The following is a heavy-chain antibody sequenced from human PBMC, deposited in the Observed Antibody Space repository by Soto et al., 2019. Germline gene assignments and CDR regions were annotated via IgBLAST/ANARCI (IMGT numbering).Heavy chain of an antibody. D-gene: IGHD3-3*01. V-gene: IGHV3-23*01. CDR3: AKGATAFKPYDFWSGYTENWYFDL. Sequence: PRLSCAASGITFSSYAMSWVGQGPGKRQEWVSAISGSGGSTYYADSVKGRFTISRDNSKNTLYLQLNSPSAEATAVYYCAKGATAFKPYDFWSGYTENWYFDLWGRGTLVTVSS. CDR1: GITFSSYA. CDR2: ISGSGGST. J-gene: IGHJ2*01.